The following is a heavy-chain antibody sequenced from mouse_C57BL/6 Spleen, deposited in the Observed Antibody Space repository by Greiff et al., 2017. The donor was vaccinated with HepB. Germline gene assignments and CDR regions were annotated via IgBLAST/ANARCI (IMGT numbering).Heavy chain of an antibody. V-gene: IGHV1-55*01. CDR3: ARRYYGSY. CDR2: IYPGSGST. CDR1: GYTFTSYW. Sequence: QVQLQQPGAELVRPGSSVNLSCKASGYTFTSYWMHWVKQRPGQGLEWIGDIYPGSGSTNYNEKFKSKATLTVDTSSSTAYMQLSSLTSEDSAVYYCARRYYGSYWGQGTTLTVSS. D-gene: IGHD1-1*01. J-gene: IGHJ2*01.